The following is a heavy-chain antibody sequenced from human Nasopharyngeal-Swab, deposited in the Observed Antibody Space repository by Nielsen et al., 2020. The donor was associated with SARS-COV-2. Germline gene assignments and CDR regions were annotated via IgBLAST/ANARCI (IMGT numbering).Heavy chain of an antibody. J-gene: IGHJ6*04. Sequence: GESLKISCAASGFTFSDYYMSWIRQAPGKGLEWVSYISSSGSTIYYADSVKGRFTISRDNAKNSLYPQMNSLRAEDTAVYYCARDYPIIYYYDSSGYLALDVWGKGTTVTVSS. CDR2: ISSSGSTI. CDR1: GFTFSDYY. D-gene: IGHD3-22*01. CDR3: ARDYPIIYYYDSSGYLALDV. V-gene: IGHV3-11*01.